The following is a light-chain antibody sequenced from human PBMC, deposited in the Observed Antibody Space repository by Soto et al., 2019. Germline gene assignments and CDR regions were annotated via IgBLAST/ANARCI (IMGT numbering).Light chain of an antibody. Sequence: EIAMTQSPSTVSFSRPALAALSCRASQSVSSNLAWYQQKPGQAPSLLIYGASTRATGIPARFSGSGSGTDFTLTISSLQPEDFATYYCQQSYSTLWTFGQGTKVDI. V-gene: IGKV3-15*01. J-gene: IGKJ1*01. CDR1: QSVSSN. CDR3: QQSYSTLWT. CDR2: GAS.